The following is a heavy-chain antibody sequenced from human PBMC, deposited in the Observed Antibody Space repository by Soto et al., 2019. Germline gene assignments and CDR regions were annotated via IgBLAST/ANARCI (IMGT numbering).Heavy chain of an antibody. CDR1: GFTFNNYA. Sequence: EVQLLESGGGLVQPGGSLRLSCAAPGFTFNNYAMNWVRQTPGKGLEWVSGISGSGTTTYYIDSVKGRFTISRDNSKSTLYLEMNSLRAEDTAVYYCAKREGYGAVDYWGQGTLVTVSS. D-gene: IGHD5-12*01. CDR3: AKREGYGAVDY. J-gene: IGHJ4*02. V-gene: IGHV3-23*01. CDR2: ISGSGTTT.